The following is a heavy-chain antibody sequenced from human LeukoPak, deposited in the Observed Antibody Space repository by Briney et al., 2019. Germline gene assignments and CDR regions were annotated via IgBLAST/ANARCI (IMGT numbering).Heavy chain of an antibody. CDR2: IKQDGSEK. V-gene: IGHV3-7*03. CDR1: GFTFSSHW. J-gene: IGHJ4*02. Sequence: GGSLRLSCAASGFTFSSHWMSWVRQAPGKGLEWVANIKQDGSEKYYVDSVKGRFTISRDNAKNSLYLQMTSLRPEDTAIYYCAKRNTVVRGGPSSDYWGQGILVAVSS. CDR3: AKRNTVVRGGPSSDY. D-gene: IGHD3-10*01.